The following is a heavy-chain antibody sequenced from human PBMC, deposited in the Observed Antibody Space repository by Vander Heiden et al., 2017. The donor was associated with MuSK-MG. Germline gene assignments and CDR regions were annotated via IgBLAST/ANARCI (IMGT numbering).Heavy chain of an antibody. CDR3: ATGDCSGGSCYSRIGYYYGMDV. Sequence: QVQLVQSGAEVKKPGASVKVSCTVSGYTLTELSMHWVRQAPGTGLEWMGGFDPEDGETIYAQKFQGRVTMTEDTSTDTAYMELSSLRSEDTAVYYCATGDCSGGSCYSRIGYYYGMDVWGQGTTVTVSS. CDR1: GYTLTELS. D-gene: IGHD2-15*01. CDR2: FDPEDGET. J-gene: IGHJ6*02. V-gene: IGHV1-24*01.